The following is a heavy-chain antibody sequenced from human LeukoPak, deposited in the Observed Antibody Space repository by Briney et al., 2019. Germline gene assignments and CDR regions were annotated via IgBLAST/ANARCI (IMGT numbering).Heavy chain of an antibody. J-gene: IGHJ4*02. CDR2: ISGSGGST. V-gene: IGHV3-23*01. Sequence: GGSLRLSCAASGFTFSDYYISWIRQAPGKGLEWVSAISGSGGSTYYADSVKGRFTISRDNSKNTLYLQMNSQRAGDTAVYYCAKVVGATAKLDYWGQGTLVTVSS. CDR1: GFTFSDYY. D-gene: IGHD1-26*01. CDR3: AKVVGATAKLDY.